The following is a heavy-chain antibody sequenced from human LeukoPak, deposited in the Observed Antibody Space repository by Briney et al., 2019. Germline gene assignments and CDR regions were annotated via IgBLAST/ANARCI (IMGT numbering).Heavy chain of an antibody. CDR2: ISYDGSNK. CDR3: AREQNYGEPNPFDY. J-gene: IGHJ4*02. D-gene: IGHD4-17*01. CDR1: GFTFSSYA. V-gene: IGHV3-30*04. Sequence: GGSLRLSCAASGFTFSSYAMHWVRQAPGKGLEWVAVISYDGSNKYYADSVKGRFTISRDNSKNTLYLQMNSLRAEDTAVYYCAREQNYGEPNPFDYWGQGTLVTVSS.